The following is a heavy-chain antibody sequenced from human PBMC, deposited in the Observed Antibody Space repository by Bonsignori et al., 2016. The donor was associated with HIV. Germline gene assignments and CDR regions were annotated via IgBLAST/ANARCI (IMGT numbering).Heavy chain of an antibody. Sequence: WVRQAPGQGLEWMGGIIPIFGTANYAQKFQGRVTITADESTSTAYMELSSLRSEDTAVYYCARDRGLSFDYWGQGTLVTVSS. CDR3: ARDRGLSFDY. V-gene: IGHV1-69*01. CDR2: IIPIFGTA. D-gene: IGHD5-24*01. J-gene: IGHJ4*02.